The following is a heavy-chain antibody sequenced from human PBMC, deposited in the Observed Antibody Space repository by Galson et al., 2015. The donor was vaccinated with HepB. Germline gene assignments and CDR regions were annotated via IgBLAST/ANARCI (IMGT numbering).Heavy chain of an antibody. J-gene: IGHJ4*02. CDR1: GFTFSSYA. V-gene: IGHV3-23*01. Sequence: SLRLSCAASGFTFSSYAMSWVRQAPGKGLEWVSAISGSGGSTYYADSVKGRFTISRDNSKNTLYLQMNSLRAEDTAVYYCARGESLLGYCSSTSCPVVYVYWGQGTLVTVSS. D-gene: IGHD2-2*01. CDR3: ARGESLLGYCSSTSCPVVYVY. CDR2: ISGSGGST.